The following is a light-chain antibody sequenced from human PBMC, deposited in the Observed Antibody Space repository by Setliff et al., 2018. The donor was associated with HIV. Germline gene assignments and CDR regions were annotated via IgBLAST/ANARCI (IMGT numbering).Light chain of an antibody. CDR1: SSDVGGFDF. Sequence: QSVLTQPAYVSGSPGQSITISCTGTSSDVGGFDFVSWYQQHPGKAPKLIIYGVNKRPSGVSDRFSGSKSANTASLTISGLQAEDEADYYCCSYAGSYTYVFGTGTKVTVL. CDR2: GVN. V-gene: IGLV2-14*01. J-gene: IGLJ1*01. CDR3: CSYAGSYTYV.